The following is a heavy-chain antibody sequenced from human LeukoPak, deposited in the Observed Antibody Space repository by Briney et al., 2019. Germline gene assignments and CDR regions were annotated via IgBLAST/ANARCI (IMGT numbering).Heavy chain of an antibody. D-gene: IGHD3-22*01. Sequence: GRSLRLSCAASGCTFNDHAMYWVRQAPGKGLEWVSGINWNSDNIVYADSVKGRFTISRDDAKNSLLLQMNSLRTEETPLYYCARASYYYDTTGLGAVDIWGQGTMVTVSS. CDR3: ARASYYYDTTGLGAVDI. J-gene: IGHJ3*02. V-gene: IGHV3-9*01. CDR2: INWNSDNI. CDR1: GCTFNDHA.